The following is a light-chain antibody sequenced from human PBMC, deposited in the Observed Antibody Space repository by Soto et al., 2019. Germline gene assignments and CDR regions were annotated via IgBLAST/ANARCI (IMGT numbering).Light chain of an antibody. CDR3: QHHAYSPT. CDR1: QTISSSH. CDR2: GAS. Sequence: EIVLTQTPGTLSLSPGEGATLSCRASQTISSSHLAWYQQKPGQAPRLLIYGASNRATGIPDRFGGRGSGTDFTLTVSSLEPEDIAVYYCQHHAYSPTFRRGTKVDIK. V-gene: IGKV3-20*01. J-gene: IGKJ1*01.